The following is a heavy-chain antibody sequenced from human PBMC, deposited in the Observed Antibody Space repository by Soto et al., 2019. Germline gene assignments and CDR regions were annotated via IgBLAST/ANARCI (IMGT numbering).Heavy chain of an antibody. J-gene: IGHJ6*03. CDR2: IYHSGST. D-gene: IGHD2-15*01. V-gene: IGHV4-4*02. Sequence: QVQLQESGPGLVKPSGTLSLTSAVSSGSISSSNWWSWVRQPPGKGLEWIGEIYHSGSTNYNPSLKSRVTISVDKSKNQFSLKLSSVTAADTAVYYCARVYCSGGSCYPRYYYYMDVWGKGTTVTVSS. CDR1: SGSISSSNW. CDR3: ARVYCSGGSCYPRYYYYMDV.